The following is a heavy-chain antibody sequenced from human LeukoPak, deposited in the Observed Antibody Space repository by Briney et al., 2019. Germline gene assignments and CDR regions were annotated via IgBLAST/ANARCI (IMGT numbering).Heavy chain of an antibody. Sequence: ASVKVSCKASGYTFTSYAMHWVRRAPGQRLEWMGWINAGNGNTKYSQKFQGRVTITRDTSASTAYMELSSLRSEDTAGYYCAKGWGGTGDFGYWGQGTLVTGPS. J-gene: IGHJ4*02. CDR3: AKGWGGTGDFGY. D-gene: IGHD7-27*01. CDR1: GYTFTSYA. CDR2: INAGNGNT. V-gene: IGHV1-3*01.